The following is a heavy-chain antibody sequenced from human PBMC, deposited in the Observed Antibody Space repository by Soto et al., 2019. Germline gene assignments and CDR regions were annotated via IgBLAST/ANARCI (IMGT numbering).Heavy chain of an antibody. CDR2: RYYSEST. CDR1: GGSITTGGYY. V-gene: IGHV4-30-4*01. D-gene: IGHD3-16*02. CDR3: ALWGSYRSFDN. J-gene: IGHJ4*02. Sequence: PSETLSLTCTVSGGSITTGGYYWSWIRQLPGKGLEWIGHRYYSESTYYNPSLKSRVSISVDTSKNQFSLKVTSMTAADTAVYYCALWGSYRSFDNWGQGTLVTVSS.